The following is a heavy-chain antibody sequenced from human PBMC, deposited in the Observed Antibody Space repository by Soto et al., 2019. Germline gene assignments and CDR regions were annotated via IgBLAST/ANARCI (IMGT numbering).Heavy chain of an antibody. Sequence: SETLSLTCTVSGDSITNNNFYWGWVRQPPGKGLDWIGNIYYLGNTFYNPSLRSRVTISADTSKNQFSLNLSSVTAADTAVYYCARFVVPPTRHADFDCRGQGTLVT. J-gene: IGHJ4*02. V-gene: IGHV4-39*01. CDR1: GDSITNNNFY. CDR2: IYYLGNT. CDR3: ARFVVPPTRHADFDC. D-gene: IGHD2-15*01.